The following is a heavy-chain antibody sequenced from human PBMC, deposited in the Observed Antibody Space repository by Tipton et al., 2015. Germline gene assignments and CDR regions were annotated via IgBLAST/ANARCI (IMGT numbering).Heavy chain of an antibody. Sequence: VQLVQSGAEVKKPGESLKISCKGSGYRFNTYWIAWVRQMPGKGLEWMGIIYVGDSDSRYSPSFQGQVTMSVDKSISTAYLQWSSRKASDPALYSCARWLQSGQYNWFDPWGQGTVVTVSS. D-gene: IGHD5-24*01. CDR3: ARWLQSGQYNWFDP. CDR1: GYRFNTYW. J-gene: IGHJ5*02. CDR2: IYVGDSDS. V-gene: IGHV5-51*01.